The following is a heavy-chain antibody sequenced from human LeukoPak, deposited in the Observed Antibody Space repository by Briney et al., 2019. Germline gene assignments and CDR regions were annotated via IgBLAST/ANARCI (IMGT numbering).Heavy chain of an antibody. CDR2: INHSGST. D-gene: IGHD6-13*01. Sequence: SETLSLTCAVYGGSFSGYYWSWTRQPPGKGLEWIGEINHSGSTNYNPSLKSRVTISVDTSKNQFSLKLSSVTAADTAVYYCASKAAGKISGWGQGTLVTVSS. CDR3: ASKAAGKISG. V-gene: IGHV4-34*01. CDR1: GGSFSGYY. J-gene: IGHJ4*02.